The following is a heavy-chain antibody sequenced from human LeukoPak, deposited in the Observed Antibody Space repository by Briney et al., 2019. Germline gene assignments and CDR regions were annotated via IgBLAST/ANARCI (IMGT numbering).Heavy chain of an antibody. V-gene: IGHV1-18*01. CDR3: ARDSDSSSYYYYYGMDV. Sequence: ASVKVSCKASGYTVTSYGISWVRQAPGQGLEWMGWISAYNGNTNYAQKLQGRVTMTTDTSTSTAYMELRSLRSDDTAVYYCARDSDSSSYYYYYGMDVWGQGTTVTVSS. D-gene: IGHD6-6*01. CDR1: GYTVTSYG. CDR2: ISAYNGNT. J-gene: IGHJ6*02.